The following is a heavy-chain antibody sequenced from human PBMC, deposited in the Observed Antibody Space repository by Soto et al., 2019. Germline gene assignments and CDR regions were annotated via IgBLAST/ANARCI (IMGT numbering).Heavy chain of an antibody. D-gene: IGHD4-17*01. V-gene: IGHV4-4*02. CDR3: ARDFGEDYGDYVRRGGMDV. CDR2: IYHSGST. CDR1: GGSISSSNW. J-gene: IGHJ6*02. Sequence: QVQLQESGPGLVKPSGTLSLTCAVSGGSISSSNWWSWVRQPPGKGLEWIGEIYHSGSTTYNPSPKSRVTISVAKSKNQFSLKLSSVTAADTAVYYCARDFGEDYGDYVRRGGMDVWGQGTTVTVSS.